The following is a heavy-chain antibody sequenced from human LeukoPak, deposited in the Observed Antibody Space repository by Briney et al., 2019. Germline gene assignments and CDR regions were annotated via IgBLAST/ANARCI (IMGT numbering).Heavy chain of an antibody. J-gene: IGHJ4*02. CDR3: ARGGSYYDSSGALDY. CDR1: GFTFSDYY. CDR2: IYSGGST. D-gene: IGHD3-22*01. Sequence: PGGSLRLSCAASGFTFSDYYMSWVRQAPGKGLEWVSVIYSGGSTYYADSVKGRFTISRDNSKNTLYLQMNSLRAEDTAVYYCARGGSYYDSSGALDYWGQGTLVTVSS. V-gene: IGHV3-66*01.